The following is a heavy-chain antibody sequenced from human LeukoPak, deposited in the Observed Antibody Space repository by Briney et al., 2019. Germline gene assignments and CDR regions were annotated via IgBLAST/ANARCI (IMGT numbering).Heavy chain of an antibody. V-gene: IGHV3-48*02. J-gene: IGHJ6*02. CDR1: GFTFTTYA. Sequence: GGSLRLSCAVSGFTFTTYAMTWVRQAPGKGLEWVSYISSSSSTIYYADSVKGRFTISRDNAKNSLYLQMNSLRDEDTAVYYCARGHYYYYGMDVWGQGTTVTVSS. CDR3: ARGHYYYYGMDV. CDR2: ISSSSSTI.